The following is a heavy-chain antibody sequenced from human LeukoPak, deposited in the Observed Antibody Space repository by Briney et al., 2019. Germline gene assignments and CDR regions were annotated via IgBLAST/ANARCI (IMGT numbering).Heavy chain of an antibody. CDR3: AREVYSGYGCFDY. D-gene: IGHD5-12*01. J-gene: IGHJ4*02. CDR2: MNPNSGNT. V-gene: IGHV1-8*01. Sequence: ASVKVSCKASGYTFTSYDINWVRQATGQGLEWMGWMNPNSGNTGYAQKFQGRATMTRNTSISTAYMELSSLRSEDTAVYYCAREVYSGYGCFDYWGQGTLVTVSS. CDR1: GYTFTSYD.